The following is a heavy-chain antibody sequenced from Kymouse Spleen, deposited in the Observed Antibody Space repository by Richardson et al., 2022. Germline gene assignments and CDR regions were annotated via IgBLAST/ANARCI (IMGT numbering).Heavy chain of an antibody. CDR3: AGRIAVAGPFDY. CDR2: INHSGST. CDR1: GGSFSGYY. D-gene: IGHD6-19*01. Sequence: QVQLQQWGAGLLKPSETLSLTCAVYGGSFSGYYWSWIRQPPGKGLEWIGEINHSGSTNYNPSLKSRVTISVDTSKNQFSLKLSSVTAADTAVYYCAGRIAVAGPFDYWGQGTLVTVSS. V-gene: IGHV4-34*01. J-gene: IGHJ4*02.